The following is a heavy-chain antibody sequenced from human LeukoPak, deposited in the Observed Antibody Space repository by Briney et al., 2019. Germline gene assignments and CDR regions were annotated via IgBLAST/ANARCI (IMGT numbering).Heavy chain of an antibody. J-gene: IGHJ6*03. CDR2: ISSSSSYI. CDR1: GFTFSSYA. CDR3: ARAPPKYYYYYYYMDV. Sequence: GGSLRLSCAASGFTFSSYAMSWVRQAPGKGLEWVSSISSSSSYIYYADSVKGRFTISRDNAKNSLYLQMNSLRAEDTAVYYCARAPPKYYYYYYYMDVWGKGSTVTVSS. V-gene: IGHV3-21*01.